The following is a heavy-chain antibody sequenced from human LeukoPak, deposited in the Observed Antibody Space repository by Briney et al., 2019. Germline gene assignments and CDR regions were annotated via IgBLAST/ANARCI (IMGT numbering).Heavy chain of an antibody. D-gene: IGHD6-13*01. CDR1: GFTFSDYG. V-gene: IGHV3-30*02. Sequence: GGSLRLSCAAPGFTFSDYGMHWVRQAPGKGLEWVAFIRYDETTKFYADSVEGRFTISRENAKNSLYLQMNSLRAGDTAVYYCARASPFEAAAAGTPLDYWGQGTLVTVSS. CDR2: IRYDETTK. CDR3: ARASPFEAAAAGTPLDY. J-gene: IGHJ4*02.